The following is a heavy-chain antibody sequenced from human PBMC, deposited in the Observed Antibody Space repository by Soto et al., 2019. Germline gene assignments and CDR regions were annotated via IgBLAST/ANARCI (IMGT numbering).Heavy chain of an antibody. CDR3: ARRNSGTYYFDY. CDR1: GGSISSYY. V-gene: IGHV4-59*01. D-gene: IGHD1-1*01. Sequence: PSETLSLTCTVSGGSISSYYWSWIRQPPGKGLEWIGYIYYSGSTNYNPSLKSRVTISVDTSKNQFSLKLSSVTAADTAVYYCARRNSGTYYFDYWGQGVLVTVSS. J-gene: IGHJ4*02. CDR2: IYYSGST.